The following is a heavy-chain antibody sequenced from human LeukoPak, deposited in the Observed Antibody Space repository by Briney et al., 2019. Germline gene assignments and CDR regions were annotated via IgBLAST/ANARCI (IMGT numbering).Heavy chain of an antibody. V-gene: IGHV3-23*01. D-gene: IGHD3-16*01. CDR2: LRGGGET. CDR3: AKASWVSSADAVL. J-gene: IGHJ4*02. CDR1: GFTFSSYA. Sequence: GSLRLSCAASGFTFSSYAMSWVRQAPARGPEWVSSLRGGGETFYADSVKGRFTLSRDESRNTVYLQMNNLRVEDTAVYFCAKASWVSSADAVLWGQGTLVTVSS.